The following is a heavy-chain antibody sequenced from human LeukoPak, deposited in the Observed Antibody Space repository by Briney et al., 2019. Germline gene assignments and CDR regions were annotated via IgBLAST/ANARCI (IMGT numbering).Heavy chain of an antibody. J-gene: IGHJ4*02. Sequence: GGSLRLSCAGSGFTFSDSYMSWIRQAPGKGLEWVSYISDSGTSIYYAESVKGRFTISRDNAKNSLYLQMNSVRAEDTAVYYRARRFRYHDAWISYYHFDYWGQGTLVTVSS. V-gene: IGHV3-11*01. CDR3: ARRFRYHDAWISYYHFDY. CDR2: ISDSGTSI. D-gene: IGHD3-3*01. CDR1: GFTFSDSY.